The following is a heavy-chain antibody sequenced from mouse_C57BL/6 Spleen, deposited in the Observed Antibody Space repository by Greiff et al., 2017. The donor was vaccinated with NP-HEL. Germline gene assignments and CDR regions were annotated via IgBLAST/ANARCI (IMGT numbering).Heavy chain of an antibody. Sequence: QVQLQQPGAELVKPGASVKLSCKASGYTFTSYWMHWVKQRPGQGLEWIGMIYPNSGSTNYNEKFKSKATLTVDKSSSTAYMQLSSLTSEDSAVYYCARVPTLYFDYWGKGTTLTVSS. V-gene: IGHV1-64*01. D-gene: IGHD2-14*01. J-gene: IGHJ2*01. CDR1: GYTFTSYW. CDR3: ARVPTLYFDY. CDR2: IYPNSGST.